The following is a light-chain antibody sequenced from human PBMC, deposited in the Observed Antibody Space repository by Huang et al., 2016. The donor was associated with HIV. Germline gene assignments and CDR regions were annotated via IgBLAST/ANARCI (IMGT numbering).Light chain of an antibody. CDR3: QQYNNWPRT. V-gene: IGKV3-15*01. Sequence: EIVMTRSPATLSVSPGERATLSCRASQSVTGNLAWYQQKPGQAPRLLIYGASTRATGNAARFNASGSGTEFTLTINSLQSEDFAVYYCQQYNNWPRTFGPGTKVDVK. J-gene: IGKJ3*01. CDR2: GAS. CDR1: QSVTGN.